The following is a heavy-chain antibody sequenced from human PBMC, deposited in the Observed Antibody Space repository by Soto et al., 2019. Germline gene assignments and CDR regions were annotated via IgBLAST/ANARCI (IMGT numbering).Heavy chain of an antibody. CDR3: AREWVTSRQDPHGLDV. D-gene: IGHD4-4*01. Sequence: QVPLVESGGGVVQPGRSLRLSCAASGFTFSSYAMHWVRQAPGKGLEWVAVISYDGSNKYYADSVKGRFTISRDNSKNTLYLQMNSLRTEDTAVYYCAREWVTSRQDPHGLDVWGQGTTVTVS. CDR2: ISYDGSNK. CDR1: GFTFSSYA. V-gene: IGHV3-30-3*01. J-gene: IGHJ6*02.